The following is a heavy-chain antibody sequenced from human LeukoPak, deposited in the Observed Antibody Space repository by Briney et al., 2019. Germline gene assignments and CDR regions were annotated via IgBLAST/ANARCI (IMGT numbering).Heavy chain of an antibody. V-gene: IGHV3-15*01. CDR1: GFTLSNAW. J-gene: IGHJ6*02. CDR3: TTGGPAVPAPIDGVDV. Sequence: GGSLRLSCAASGFTLSNAWMSWVRQAPGKGLEWGGRIKSKTDGGTTDYGAPVKGRFTISRDDSKNTLDPQMNSLKTEDTAVYYCTTGGPAVPAPIDGVDVWGQGTTVTVSS. CDR2: IKSKTDGGTT. D-gene: IGHD2-2*01.